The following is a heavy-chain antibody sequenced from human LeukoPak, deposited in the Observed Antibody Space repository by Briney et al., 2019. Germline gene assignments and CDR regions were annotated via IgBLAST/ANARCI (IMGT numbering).Heavy chain of an antibody. CDR1: GFTFSIAW. CDR2: INPDGNKK. Sequence: SGGSLRLSCAASGFTFSIAWMSWVRQAPGKGLEWVASINPDGNKKYSADSVKGRFTISRDNAENSLYLQMNSLRVEDTAFYYCARDLAYSRLDYWGQGMLVTVSS. D-gene: IGHD5-18*01. CDR3: ARDLAYSRLDY. V-gene: IGHV3-7*01. J-gene: IGHJ4*02.